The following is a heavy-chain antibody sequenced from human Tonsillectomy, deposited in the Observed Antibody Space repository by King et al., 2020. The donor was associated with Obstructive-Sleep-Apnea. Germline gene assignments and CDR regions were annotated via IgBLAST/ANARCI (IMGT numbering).Heavy chain of an antibody. CDR3: AKDLSWGSYPQWFDP. D-gene: IGHD1-26*01. J-gene: IGHJ5*02. V-gene: IGHV3-30*18. CDR2: ISYDGSNK. Sequence: VQLVESGGGVVQPGRSLRLSCAASGFTFSSYGMHWVRQAPGKGLEWVAVISYDGSNKYYADSVKGRFTISRDNSKNTLYLQMNSLRAEDTAVYYCAKDLSWGSYPQWFDPWGQGTLVTVSS. CDR1: GFTFSSYG.